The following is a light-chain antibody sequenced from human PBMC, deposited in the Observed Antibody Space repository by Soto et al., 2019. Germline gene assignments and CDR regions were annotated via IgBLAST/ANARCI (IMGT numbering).Light chain of an antibody. CDR1: QSVGSA. J-gene: IGKJ4*01. V-gene: IGKV3-15*01. CDR2: GAS. Sequence: EIVMTQSPATLSVSPGETATLSCRASQSVGSAVAWYQHKPGQAPRLLIVGASIRATGVPGRFIGGGSGTEFTLTISSRQSEDFALYYWQQDKNWPPLPVGGGTTVEIK. CDR3: QQDKNWPPLP.